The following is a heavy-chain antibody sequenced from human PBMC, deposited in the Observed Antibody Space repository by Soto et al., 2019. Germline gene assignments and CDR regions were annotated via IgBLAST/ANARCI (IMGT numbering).Heavy chain of an antibody. CDR1: GFTFSSYA. CDR2: ISYDGSNK. D-gene: IGHD3-22*01. J-gene: IGHJ4*02. Sequence: PGGSLRLSCAASGFTFSSYAMHWVRQAPGKGLEWVAVISYDGSNKYYADSVKGRFTISRDNSKNTLYLQMNSLRAEDTAVYYCARPDYYDSSGYYPFFDYWGQGTLVTVSS. V-gene: IGHV3-30-3*01. CDR3: ARPDYYDSSGYYPFFDY.